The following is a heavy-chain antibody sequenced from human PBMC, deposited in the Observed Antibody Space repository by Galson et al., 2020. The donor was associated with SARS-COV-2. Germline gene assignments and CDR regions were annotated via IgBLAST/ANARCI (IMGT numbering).Heavy chain of an antibody. J-gene: IGHJ3*01. Sequence: SETLSLTCSVSGGSVNSGDYYWSWIRQPAGGGLEWIGQVFSNRKTNYNPSLKSRVTISFDTSKNNFSLKLTSVTAADTAVYYCASRGRFGELNFWGRGTMVTVSS. CDR3: ASRGRFGELNF. V-gene: IGHV4-61*09. D-gene: IGHD3-10*01. CDR1: GGSVNSGDYY. CDR2: VFSNRKT.